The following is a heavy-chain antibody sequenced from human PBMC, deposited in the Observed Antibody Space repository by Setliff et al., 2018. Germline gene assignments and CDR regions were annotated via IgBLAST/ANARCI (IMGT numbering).Heavy chain of an antibody. J-gene: IGHJ6*04. Sequence: PGGSLSLSCSGSGFNFSNYEINWVRQAPGKGLEWISYISSIGRLIHYADSVKGRFTVFRGNAGNSVHLQMNNLRVDDAAIYYCASPPIRQYNYYMDVWGKGTTVTVSS. CDR1: GFNFSNYE. D-gene: IGHD1-20*01. V-gene: IGHV3-48*03. CDR2: ISSIGRLI. CDR3: ASPPIRQYNYYMDV.